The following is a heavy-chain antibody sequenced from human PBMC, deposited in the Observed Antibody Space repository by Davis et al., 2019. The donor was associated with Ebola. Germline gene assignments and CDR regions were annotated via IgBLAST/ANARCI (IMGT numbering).Heavy chain of an antibody. V-gene: IGHV3-21*01. J-gene: IGHJ4*02. CDR1: GFTFSSYS. CDR3: ARGSGWYREYYFDH. D-gene: IGHD6-19*01. CDR2: ISRSSSYI. Sequence: GESLKISCAASGFTFSSYSMNWVRQAPGKGLEWVSSISRSSSYIYYADSVKGRFTISRDNAKNSLYLQMNSLKPDDTALYYCARGSGWYREYYFDHWGLGTLVTVSS.